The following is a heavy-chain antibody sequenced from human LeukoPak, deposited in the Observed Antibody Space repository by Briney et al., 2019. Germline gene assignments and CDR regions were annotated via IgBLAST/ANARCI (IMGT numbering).Heavy chain of an antibody. D-gene: IGHD2-15*01. CDR3: ARRGRALYCSGGSCCDY. V-gene: IGHV4-59*01. J-gene: IGHJ4*02. CDR1: GGSISSYY. CDR2: IYYSGST. Sequence: PSETLSLTCTVSGGSISSYYWSWIRQPPGKGLEWIGYIYYSGSTNYNPSLKSRVTISVDTSKNQFSLKLSSVTAADTAVYYCARRGRALYCSGGSCCDYWGQGTLVTVSS.